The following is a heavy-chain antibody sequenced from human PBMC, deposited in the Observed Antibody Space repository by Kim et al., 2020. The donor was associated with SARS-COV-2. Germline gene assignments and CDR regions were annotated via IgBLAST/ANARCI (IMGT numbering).Heavy chain of an antibody. CDR3: ARRGGIQPWLSNWYF. Sequence: SETLSLTCTVSGGSISSSSYYWGWIRPPPGKGLEWIGSLYYSGSTYYNPSLKSRITIYVDTSKNQFSLKLSSVTAADTAVCYCARRGGIQPWLSNWYF. CDR2: LYYSGST. J-gene: IGHJ2*01. V-gene: IGHV4-39*01. D-gene: IGHD5-18*01. CDR1: GGSISSSSYY.